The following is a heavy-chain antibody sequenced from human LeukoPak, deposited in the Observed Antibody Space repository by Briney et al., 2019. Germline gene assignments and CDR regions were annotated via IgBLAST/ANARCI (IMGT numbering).Heavy chain of an antibody. J-gene: IGHJ5*02. CDR1: GGSFSGYY. Sequence: SETLSLTCAVYGGSFSGYYWSWIRQPPGKGLEWIGEINHSGSTNHNPSLKSRVTISVDTSKNQFSLKLSSVTAEDTAVYYCALSSGYFNWFDPWGQGTLVTVSS. V-gene: IGHV4-34*01. CDR3: ALSSGYFNWFDP. CDR2: INHSGST. D-gene: IGHD3-22*01.